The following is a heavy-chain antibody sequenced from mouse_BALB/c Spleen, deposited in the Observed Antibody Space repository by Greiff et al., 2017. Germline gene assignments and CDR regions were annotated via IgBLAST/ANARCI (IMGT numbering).Heavy chain of an antibody. J-gene: IGHJ3*01. Sequence: EVKLMESGPGLVKPSQSLSLTCTVTGYSITSDYAWNWIRQFPGNKLEWMGYISYSGSTSYNPSLKSRISITRDTSKNQFFLQLNSVTTEDTATYYCARWGGYDGGFAYWGQGTLVTVSA. V-gene: IGHV3-2*02. CDR3: ARWGGYDGGFAY. D-gene: IGHD2-2*01. CDR2: ISYSGST. CDR1: GYSITSDYA.